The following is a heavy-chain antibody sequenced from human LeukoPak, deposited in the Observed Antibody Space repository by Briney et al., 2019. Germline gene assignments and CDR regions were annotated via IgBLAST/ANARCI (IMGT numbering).Heavy chain of an antibody. Sequence: GGSLRTSCAASGFTFSSYAMHWVRQAPGKGRVGVAVLSYDGGSKYYAASVKGRFTISRDNSKNTLYLKMNSLRAEDTAVYYCARDPKGGFYDILTGYYPGYYFDYWGQGTLVTVSS. CDR1: GFTFSSYA. J-gene: IGHJ4*02. CDR2: LSYDGGSK. V-gene: IGHV3-30-3*01. D-gene: IGHD3-9*01. CDR3: ARDPKGGFYDILTGYYPGYYFDY.